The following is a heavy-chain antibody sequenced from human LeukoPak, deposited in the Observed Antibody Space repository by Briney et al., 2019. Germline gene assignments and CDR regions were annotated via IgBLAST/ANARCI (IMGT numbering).Heavy chain of an antibody. D-gene: IGHD4-17*01. CDR1: GGSISSSSYY. Sequence: MTSETLSLTCTVSGGSISSSSYYWSWIRQPAGKGPEWIGRIYTSGSTNYNPSLKSRVTMSVDTSKNQFSLKLSSVTAADTAVYYCARGTTTDASYFDYWGQGTLVTVSS. V-gene: IGHV4-61*02. CDR2: IYTSGST. J-gene: IGHJ4*02. CDR3: ARGTTTDASYFDY.